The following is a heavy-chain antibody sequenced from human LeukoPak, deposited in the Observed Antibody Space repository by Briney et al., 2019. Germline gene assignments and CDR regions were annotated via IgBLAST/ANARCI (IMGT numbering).Heavy chain of an antibody. V-gene: IGHV1-69*05. CDR2: IIPIFGTA. D-gene: IGHD6-6*01. Sequence: SVKVSCKASGGTFSSYAISWVRQAPGQGLEWMGGIIPIFGTANYAQKLQGRVTMTTGTSTSTAYMELRSLRSDDTAVYYCARGYQGSSQTGSYSYYYYYGMDVWGQGTTVTVSS. CDR3: ARGYQGSSQTGSYSYYYYYGMDV. CDR1: GGTFSSYA. J-gene: IGHJ6*02.